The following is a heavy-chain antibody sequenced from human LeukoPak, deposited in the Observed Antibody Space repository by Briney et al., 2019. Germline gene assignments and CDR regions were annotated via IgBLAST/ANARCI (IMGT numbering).Heavy chain of an antibody. J-gene: IGHJ3*02. V-gene: IGHV3-9*03. CDR2: ISWNSGSI. CDR3: AKDFGPRIAAQGAFDI. Sequence: PGGSLRLSCAASGFTFDDYAMHWVRQAPGKGLEWVSGISWNSGSIGYADSVKGRFTISRDNAKNSLYLQMNSLRAEDMALYYCAKDFGPRIAAQGAFDIWGQGTMVTVSS. D-gene: IGHD6-6*01. CDR1: GFTFDDYA.